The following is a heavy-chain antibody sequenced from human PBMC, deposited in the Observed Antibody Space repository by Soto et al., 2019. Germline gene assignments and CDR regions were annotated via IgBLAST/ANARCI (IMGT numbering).Heavy chain of an antibody. J-gene: IGHJ5*02. CDR2: IYYSGST. CDR3: ARAPREYCSGGSCYSAWFDP. V-gene: IGHV4-31*03. Sequence: SETLSLTCTVSGGSISSGGYYWSWIRQHPGKGLEWIGYIYYSGSTYYNPSLKSRVTISVDTSKNQFSLKLSSVTAADTAVYYCARAPREYCSGGSCYSAWFDPWGQGTLVTVSS. CDR1: GGSISSGGYY. D-gene: IGHD2-15*01.